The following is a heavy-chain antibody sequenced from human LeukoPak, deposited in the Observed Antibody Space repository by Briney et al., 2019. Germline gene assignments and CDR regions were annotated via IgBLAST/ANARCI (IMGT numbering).Heavy chain of an antibody. CDR2: ISWDGGST. CDR1: GFTFDDYT. CDR3: AKDSGSYSEYYFDY. Sequence: GGSLRLSCAASGFTFDDYTMHWVRQAPGKGLEWVSLISWDGGSTYYADSAKGRFTISRDNSKNSLYLQMNSLRTEDTALYYCAKDSGSYSEYYFDYWGQGTLVTVSS. D-gene: IGHD1-26*01. V-gene: IGHV3-43*01. J-gene: IGHJ4*02.